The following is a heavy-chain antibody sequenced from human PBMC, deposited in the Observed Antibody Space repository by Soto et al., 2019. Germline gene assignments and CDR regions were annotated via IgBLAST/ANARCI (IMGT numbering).Heavy chain of an antibody. D-gene: IGHD3-10*01. CDR2: IGFDGIIK. CDR1: GFTFSSYP. J-gene: IGHJ4*02. V-gene: IGHV3-30*04. CDR3: ARDLFRGTPDYFDY. Sequence: QVQLVESGGGVVQPGTSLRLSCAASGFTFSSYPFHWVRQAPGKGLEWVAVIGFDGIIKLYADSVKGRFTISRDDSKNTLYLQINSLRDEDTAVYYCARDLFRGTPDYFDYWGQGTLVTVSS.